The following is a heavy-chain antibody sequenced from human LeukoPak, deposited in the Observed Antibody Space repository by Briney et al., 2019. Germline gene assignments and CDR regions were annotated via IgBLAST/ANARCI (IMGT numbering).Heavy chain of an antibody. D-gene: IGHD5-12*01. V-gene: IGHV2-5*01. CDR2: IYWHGDE. CDR3: ARATTKHSGYAHS. J-gene: IGHJ4*02. CDR1: GFALSTRGQG. Sequence: ESGPTLVKPTQTLTLTCTFSGFALSTRGQGVGWLRQAPGKTLEGLALIYWHGDERYNPSLKSRLTITKDASKKQVVLTMTNMDPEDTATYYCARATTKHSGYAHSWGQGTLVTVSS.